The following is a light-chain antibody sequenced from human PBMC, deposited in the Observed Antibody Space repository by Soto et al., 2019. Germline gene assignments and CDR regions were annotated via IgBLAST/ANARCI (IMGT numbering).Light chain of an antibody. Sequence: DIQMTQSPSSLSASVGDRVTITCRASQSISSFLNWYQQKPGKAPKLLIYAASSLQSGVPSRFSGRGSWTDFTLTITGLQPEDFPTYYCQQSYSTPWTFGQGTKVEIK. J-gene: IGKJ1*01. CDR1: QSISSF. CDR2: AAS. CDR3: QQSYSTPWT. V-gene: IGKV1-39*01.